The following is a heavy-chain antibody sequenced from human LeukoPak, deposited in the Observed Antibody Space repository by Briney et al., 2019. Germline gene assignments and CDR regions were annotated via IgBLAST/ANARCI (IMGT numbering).Heavy chain of an antibody. D-gene: IGHD3-10*01. CDR1: GFTFSKYY. CDR2: IVNSGGTT. J-gene: IGHJ5*02. V-gene: IGHV3-11*01. Sequence: GGSLRLSCAASGFTFSKYYMSWIRQAPGKGLEWISYIVNSGGTTSYADSVQGRFTISSDDAENSLYLQMNSLRAEDTAVYYCAGGYGSGSYSAWGQGIPVTVSS. CDR3: AGGYGSGSYSA.